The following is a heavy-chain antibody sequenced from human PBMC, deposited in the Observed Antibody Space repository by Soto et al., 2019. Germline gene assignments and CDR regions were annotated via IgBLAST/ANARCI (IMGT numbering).Heavy chain of an antibody. Sequence: QVQLVQSGAEVKKPGASVKVSCKASGYTFTSYGISWVRQAPGQGLEWMGWISAYNGNTNYAQKLQGRVTMTTDTPTSTAYMDLRSLRSDDTAVYYCASVIAAAVDFDYWGQGTLVTVSS. CDR3: ASVIAAAVDFDY. CDR2: ISAYNGNT. J-gene: IGHJ4*02. CDR1: GYTFTSYG. D-gene: IGHD6-25*01. V-gene: IGHV1-18*01.